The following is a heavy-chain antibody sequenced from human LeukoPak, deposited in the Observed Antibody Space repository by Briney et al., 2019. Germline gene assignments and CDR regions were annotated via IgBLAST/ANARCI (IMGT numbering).Heavy chain of an antibody. CDR1: GYSFNYYW. D-gene: IGHD3-3*01. V-gene: IGHV5-51*01. CDR3: ARHGGQNYDFWSGLDY. CDR2: IYPGDSDT. J-gene: IGHJ4*02. Sequence: GESLKISCKGSGYSFNYYWIAWVRQMPGKGLEWMGIIYPGDSDTRYSPSFQGQVTISADKSISTAYLQWSSLKASDTAMYYCARHGGQNYDFWSGLDYWGQGTLVTVSS.